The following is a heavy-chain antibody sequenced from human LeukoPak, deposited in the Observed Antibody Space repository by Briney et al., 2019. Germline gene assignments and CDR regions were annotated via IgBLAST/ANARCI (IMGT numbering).Heavy chain of an antibody. V-gene: IGHV4-38-2*02. CDR1: GYSISSGAY. CDR3: VRDPPDY. J-gene: IGHJ4*02. CDR2: IYHDGST. Sequence: SETLSLTCAVSGYSISSGAYWGWLRQPPGKGLEWTGCIYHDGSTYYNPSLKSRVTISVDTSKNQFSLKLTSVTATDTAVYYCVRDPPDYWGQGTLVTVSS.